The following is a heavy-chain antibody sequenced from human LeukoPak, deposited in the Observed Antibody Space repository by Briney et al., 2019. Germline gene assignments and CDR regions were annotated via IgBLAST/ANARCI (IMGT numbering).Heavy chain of an antibody. CDR2: IIPIFGTA. V-gene: IGHV1-69*06. J-gene: IGHJ5*02. D-gene: IGHD6-13*01. CDR3: ARELQLMKYWFDP. CDR1: GGTFSSYA. Sequence: ASVKVSCKASGGTFSSYAISWVRQAPGQGLEWMGGIIPIFGTANYAQKFQGRVTITADKSTSTAYMELSSLRSEDTAVYYCARELQLMKYWFDPWGQGTLVTVSS.